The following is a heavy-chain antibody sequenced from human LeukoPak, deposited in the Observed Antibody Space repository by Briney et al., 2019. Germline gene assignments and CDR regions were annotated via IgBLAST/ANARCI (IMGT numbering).Heavy chain of an antibody. J-gene: IGHJ4*02. CDR1: GGSFSGYY. Sequence: SETLSHTCAVYGGSFSGYYWSWIRQPPAKGLEGIGEINHSGSTNYNPSPTSRVTISVDTSKNQFSLKLSSVTAADTAVYYCARERERLGYCSSTSCYSLLFDYWGQGTLVTVSS. CDR2: INHSGST. V-gene: IGHV4-34*01. D-gene: IGHD2-2*01. CDR3: ARERERLGYCSSTSCYSLLFDY.